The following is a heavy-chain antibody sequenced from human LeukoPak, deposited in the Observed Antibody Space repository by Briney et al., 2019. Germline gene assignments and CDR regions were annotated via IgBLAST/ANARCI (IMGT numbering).Heavy chain of an antibody. D-gene: IGHD3-9*01. Sequence: ASVKVSCKASGYPFTVYSMNWVRQAPGQGLEWMGRINVNSGGTKYTEKFQGRVTMTRDTSISTAYMELSRLRSDDTAVYYCARDWWGNDILTGDNWLDPWGQGTLVNVSS. J-gene: IGHJ5*02. CDR1: GYPFTVYS. CDR2: INVNSGGT. CDR3: ARDWWGNDILTGDNWLDP. V-gene: IGHV1-2*06.